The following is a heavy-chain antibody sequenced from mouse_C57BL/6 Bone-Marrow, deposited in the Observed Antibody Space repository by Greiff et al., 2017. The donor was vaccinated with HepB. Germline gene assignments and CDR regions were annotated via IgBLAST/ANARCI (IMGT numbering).Heavy chain of an antibody. CDR2: IHPNSGST. J-gene: IGHJ3*01. D-gene: IGHD2-4*01. V-gene: IGHV1-64*01. CDR1: GYTFTSYW. Sequence: QVQLQQPGAELVKPGASVKLSCKASGYTFTSYWMHWVKQRPGQGLEWIGMIHPNSGSTNYNEKFKSKARLTVDKSSSTAYMQLSSLTSEDSAVYDCAQTRYDYDGAWFAYWGQGTLVTVSA. CDR3: AQTRYDYDGAWFAY.